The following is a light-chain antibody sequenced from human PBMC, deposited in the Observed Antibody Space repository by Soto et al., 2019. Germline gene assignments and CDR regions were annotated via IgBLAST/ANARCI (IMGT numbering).Light chain of an antibody. J-gene: IGKJ1*01. V-gene: IGKV1-17*01. CDR2: AAS. CDR3: VQHNTYPWT. Sequence: DIQMTQSPSTLSASVGDRVTITCRASQAIRNDLGWYQQKPGKAPKRLIYAASSLDSEVPLRFSGRGSGPEFALTISSLQPEDYATYFCVQHNTYPWTVSQGTKVDIK. CDR1: QAIRND.